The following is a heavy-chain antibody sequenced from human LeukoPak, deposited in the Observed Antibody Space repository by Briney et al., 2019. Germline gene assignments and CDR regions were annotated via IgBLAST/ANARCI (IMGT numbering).Heavy chain of an antibody. D-gene: IGHD4-23*01. CDR2: IYYSGST. Sequence: SETLSLTCTVSGGSISSYYWSWIRQPPGKGLEWIGYIYYSGSTNYNPSLKSRVTISVDTSKNQFSLKLRSVTAADTAVYYCARGHSDGNSEWFDSWGQGTLVTVSS. CDR1: GGSISSYY. V-gene: IGHV4-59*12. CDR3: ARGHSDGNSEWFDS. J-gene: IGHJ5*01.